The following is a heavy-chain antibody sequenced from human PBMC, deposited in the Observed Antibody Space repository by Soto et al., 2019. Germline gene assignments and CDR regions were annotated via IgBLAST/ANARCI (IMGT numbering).Heavy chain of an antibody. CDR3: TTAHPRGPDY. D-gene: IGHD5-12*01. CDR2: IKSKTDGRTI. Sequence: GGSLRLSFAASGFTFSNAWMNWVRQAPGKGLEWVGLIKSKTDGRTIDYTAPVKGRFIISRDDSRNTLYLQMNSLKTEDTAVYYCTTAHPRGPDYWGQGTLVTVSS. V-gene: IGHV3-15*01. CDR1: GFTFSNAW. J-gene: IGHJ4*02.